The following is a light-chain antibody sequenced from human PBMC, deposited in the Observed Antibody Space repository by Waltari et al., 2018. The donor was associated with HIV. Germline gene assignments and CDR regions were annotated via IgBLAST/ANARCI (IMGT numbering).Light chain of an antibody. CDR3: CSYAGSSTYWV. Sequence: QSALTQPASVSGSPGQSITISCTGTSSDVGSYNLFPWYQQHPGKAPKLMIYEVSKRPSGVSNRFSGSKSGNTASLTISGLQAEDEADYYCCSYAGSSTYWVFGGGTKLTVL. CDR2: EVS. V-gene: IGLV2-23*02. CDR1: SSDVGSYNL. J-gene: IGLJ3*02.